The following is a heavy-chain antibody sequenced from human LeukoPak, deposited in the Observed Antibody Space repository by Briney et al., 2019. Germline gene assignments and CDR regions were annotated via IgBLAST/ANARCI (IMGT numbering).Heavy chain of an antibody. Sequence: SETLSLTCTVSGGSISSGGYYWSWIRQHPGKGLEWIGYIYYSGSTYYNPSLKSRVTISVDTSKNQFSLKLSSVTAADTAVYYCARGGYSYGYDYWGQGTLVTVSS. CDR2: IYYSGST. CDR1: GGSISSGGYY. CDR3: ARGGYSYGYDY. J-gene: IGHJ4*02. D-gene: IGHD5-18*01. V-gene: IGHV4-31*03.